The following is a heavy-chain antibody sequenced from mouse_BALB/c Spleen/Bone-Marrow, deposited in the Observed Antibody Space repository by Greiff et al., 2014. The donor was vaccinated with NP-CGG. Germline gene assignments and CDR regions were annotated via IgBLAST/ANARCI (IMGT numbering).Heavy chain of an antibody. J-gene: IGHJ2*01. CDR3: ARVLRRSLDY. CDR1: GYTFTSYT. Sequence: VQLQQSGAELARPGASVKMSCKASGYTFTSYTMHWVKRRPGQGLEWIGFINPSSNYTNYNQKFKDKATLTADKSSSTAYMQLSSLTSEDSAVYYCARVLRRSLDYWGQGTTLTVSS. D-gene: IGHD6-2*01. V-gene: IGHV1-4*01. CDR2: INPSSNYT.